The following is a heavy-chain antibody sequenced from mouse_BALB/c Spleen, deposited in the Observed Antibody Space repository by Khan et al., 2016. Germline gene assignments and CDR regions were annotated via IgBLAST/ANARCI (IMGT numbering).Heavy chain of an antibody. CDR2: IDPYNGGT. J-gene: IGHJ2*01. CDR1: GYAFTSYN. Sequence: VQLQQSGPELVKPGASVKVSCKASGYAFTSYNMYWVKQSHGRSLEWIGYIDPYNGGTSYNQKFKGKATLTVDKSSSTAYMHLNSLTSEDSAVYYCAREGVTTVVAKGLGYWGQGTTLTVSS. D-gene: IGHD1-1*01. V-gene: IGHV1S135*01. CDR3: AREGVTTVVAKGLGY.